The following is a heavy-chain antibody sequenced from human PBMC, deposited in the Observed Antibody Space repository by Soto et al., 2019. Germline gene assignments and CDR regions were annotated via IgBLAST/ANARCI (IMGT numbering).Heavy chain of an antibody. CDR2: IKHDGSEE. CDR3: ARVKQQTVDY. Sequence: PGGSLRLSCAASGFTFRNYWMTWVRQAPGKGLEWVANIKHDGSEEYYVDSVKGRFTISRDNAKNSLYLQMSSLRAEDTAVYYCARVKQQTVDYWGKGTLVTVSS. CDR1: GFTFRNYW. J-gene: IGHJ4*02. V-gene: IGHV3-7*01. D-gene: IGHD6-13*01.